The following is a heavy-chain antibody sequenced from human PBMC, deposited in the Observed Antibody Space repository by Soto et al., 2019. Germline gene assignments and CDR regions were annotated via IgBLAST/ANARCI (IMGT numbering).Heavy chain of an antibody. J-gene: IGHJ4*01. V-gene: IGHV1-2*02. CDR2: INPNTGGT. D-gene: IGHD3-10*01. Sequence: ASVKVSCKASGYTFTCYYMHWVRQAPEQGLEWMGWINPNTGGTNLAQNFKGRVTLTRDTSINKAELELSRLRPGDTAGYYCARRESYGSGSYSLDYWGQGSPVTVSS. CDR1: GYTFTCYY. CDR3: ARRESYGSGSYSLDY.